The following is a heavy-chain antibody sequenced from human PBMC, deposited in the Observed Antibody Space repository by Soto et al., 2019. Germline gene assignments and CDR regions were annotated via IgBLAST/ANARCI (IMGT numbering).Heavy chain of an antibody. D-gene: IGHD5-18*01. V-gene: IGHV4-59*01. J-gene: IGHJ4*02. CDR3: ARDHPHSYGVYYFDY. CDR2: IYSSGST. CDR1: AVSITHYH. Sequence: SETLSLTSTPSAVSITHYHWNWIRQTPGKGLEWIGYIYSSGSTHYNPSLQNRVTISIDTSKNQVSLKVNSVTAADTAVYYCARDHPHSYGVYYFDYWGQGTPVTVS.